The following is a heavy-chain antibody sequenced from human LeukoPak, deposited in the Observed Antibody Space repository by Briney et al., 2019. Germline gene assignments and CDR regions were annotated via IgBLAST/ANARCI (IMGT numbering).Heavy chain of an antibody. D-gene: IGHD1-26*01. CDR2: ISAGGDNA. J-gene: IGHJ4*02. CDR3: AKDTRAGG. CDR1: GFTFSSYA. V-gene: IGHV3-23*01. Sequence: GGSLRLSCAASGFTFSSYAMNWIRQAPGRGLEWVSGISAGGDNAHYADSVKGRFTISRDNSKNTLYLQMNSLRAEDTAAYYCAKDTRAGGWGQGTPVTVSS.